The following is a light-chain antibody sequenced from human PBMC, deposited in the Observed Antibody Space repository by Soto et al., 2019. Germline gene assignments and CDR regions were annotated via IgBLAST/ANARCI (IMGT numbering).Light chain of an antibody. Sequence: QSVLTQPPSASGTPGQRVTISCSGSSSNIGSNYVYWYQQLPGTAPKLLIYSNNQRPSGVPDRFSGSKSGTSASLAISGLRSEDVADYYCAAWDDSLSGLVFGGGTKLTVL. CDR2: SNN. CDR1: SSNIGSNY. J-gene: IGLJ2*01. V-gene: IGLV1-47*02. CDR3: AAWDDSLSGLV.